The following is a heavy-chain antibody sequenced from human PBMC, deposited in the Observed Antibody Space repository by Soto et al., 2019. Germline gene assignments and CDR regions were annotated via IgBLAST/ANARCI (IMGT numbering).Heavy chain of an antibody. D-gene: IGHD1-1*01. Sequence: KTSETLSLTCAVYGGSFSGYYWSWIRQPPGKGLEWIGEINHSGSTNYNPSLKSRVTISVDTSKNQFSLKLSSVTAADTAVYYCARFGYPERGRYGMDVWGQGTTVTVSS. J-gene: IGHJ6*02. CDR1: GGSFSGYY. CDR3: ARFGYPERGRYGMDV. CDR2: INHSGST. V-gene: IGHV4-34*01.